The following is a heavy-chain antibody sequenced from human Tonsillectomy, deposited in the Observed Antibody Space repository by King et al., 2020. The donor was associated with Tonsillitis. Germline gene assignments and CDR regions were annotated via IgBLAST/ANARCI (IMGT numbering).Heavy chain of an antibody. J-gene: IGHJ4*02. CDR2: ISHSGSA. V-gene: IGHV4-38-2*01. Sequence: VQLQESAPRLVKPSETLSLTCDVFGYSISNGYYWGWIRQPPGKGLEWIGSISHSGSAFYNPSLKSRVSISVDTSKNQFSLKLTSVTAADTAVYFCARPGYNGDWMVPLDYWGQGILVTVSS. CDR1: GYSISNGYY. CDR3: ARPGYNGDWMVPLDY. D-gene: IGHD1-14*01.